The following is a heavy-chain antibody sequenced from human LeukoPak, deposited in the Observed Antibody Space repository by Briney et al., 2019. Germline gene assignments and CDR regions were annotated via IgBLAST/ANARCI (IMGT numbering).Heavy chain of an antibody. CDR3: ARAPGRYCSSTSCYRSFDY. CDR2: ISSSSRTI. D-gene: IGHD2-2*02. J-gene: IGHJ4*02. Sequence: PGGSLRLSCAASGFTVSSNYMNWVRQAPGKGLEWVSYISSSSRTIYYADFVKGRFTISRDNAKNSLYLHMNSLRDEDTAVYYCARAPGRYCSSTSCYRSFDYWGQGTLVTVSS. V-gene: IGHV3-48*02. CDR1: GFTVSSNY.